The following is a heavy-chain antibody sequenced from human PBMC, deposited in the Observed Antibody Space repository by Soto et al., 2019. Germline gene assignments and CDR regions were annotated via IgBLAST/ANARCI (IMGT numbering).Heavy chain of an antibody. J-gene: IGHJ4*02. V-gene: IGHV3-23*01. D-gene: IGHD3-3*01. CDR2: ISGSGGST. CDR3: AKGPQWVIFGVVIIRGGYFDY. Sequence: GGSLRLSCAASGFTFSSYAMSWVRQAPGKGLEWVSAISGSGGSTYYADSVKGRFTISRDNSKNTLYLQMNSLRAEDTAVYYCAKGPQWVIFGVVIIRGGYFDYWGQGTLVTVSS. CDR1: GFTFSSYA.